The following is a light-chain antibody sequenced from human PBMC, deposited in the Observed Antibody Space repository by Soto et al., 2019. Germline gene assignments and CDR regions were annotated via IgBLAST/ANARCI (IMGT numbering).Light chain of an antibody. CDR3: MQPLQSWT. V-gene: IGKV2-28*01. Sequence: IVMTQSPLSLPVTPGEPAAISCIASESLLHSNGYNYLDWYLQKPGQSPQLLIYLGSNRASGVPDRFSGSGSGTDFTLKISRVEAEDVGVYYCMQPLQSWTFGQGTKVDI. CDR2: LGS. CDR1: ESLLHSNGYNY. J-gene: IGKJ1*01.